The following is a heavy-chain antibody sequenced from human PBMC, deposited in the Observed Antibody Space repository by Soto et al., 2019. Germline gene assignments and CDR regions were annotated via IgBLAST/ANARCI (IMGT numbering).Heavy chain of an antibody. D-gene: IGHD6-19*01. CDR1: AYTFTSYC. V-gene: IGHV1-18*01. J-gene: IGHJ4*02. Sequence: ASVKLSCKASAYTFTSYCISWVRQAPGQGLEWMGWISAYNGNTNYAQKLQGRVTMTTDTSTSTAYMELRSLRSDDTAVYYCARSGLAVAGTVLDYWGQGTLVTVSS. CDR2: ISAYNGNT. CDR3: ARSGLAVAGTVLDY.